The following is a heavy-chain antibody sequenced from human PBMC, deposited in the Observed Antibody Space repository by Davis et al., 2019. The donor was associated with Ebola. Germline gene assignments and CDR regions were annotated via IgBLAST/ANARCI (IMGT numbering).Heavy chain of an antibody. J-gene: IGHJ3*01. Sequence: GGSLRLSCAASGFTFSNYWMSWVRQAPGKGLEWVSTLGLSADTYYADSVKGRFTISRDNSKNTLHLQMNSLRVEDTAIYYCAKDTSNVWFDVWGQGTMVTVSS. CDR2: LGLSADT. D-gene: IGHD6-19*01. V-gene: IGHV3-23*01. CDR3: AKDTSNVWFDV. CDR1: GFTFSNYW.